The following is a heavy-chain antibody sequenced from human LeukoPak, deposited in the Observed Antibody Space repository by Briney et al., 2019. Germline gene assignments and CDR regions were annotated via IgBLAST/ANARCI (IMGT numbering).Heavy chain of an antibody. J-gene: IGHJ6*02. CDR3: ARVRGDIAVVPAGLYGMDV. Sequence: GGSLRLSCAASGFTFSSYAMHWVRQAPGKGLEWVAVISYDGSNKYYADSVKGRFTISRDNSKNTLYLQMNSLRAEDTAVYYCARVRGDIAVVPAGLYGMDVWGQGTTVTVSS. CDR1: GFTFSSYA. D-gene: IGHD2-2*01. CDR2: ISYDGSNK. V-gene: IGHV3-30-3*01.